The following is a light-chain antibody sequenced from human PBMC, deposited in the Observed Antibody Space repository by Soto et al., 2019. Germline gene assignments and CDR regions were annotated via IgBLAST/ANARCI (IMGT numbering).Light chain of an antibody. CDR1: QVISNN. CDR2: GGV. J-gene: IGKJ1*01. CDR3: QLYNNWPQT. Sequence: VMTQSPATLSLSPGDRAALSCRASQVISNNLAWFQQKPGQAPRLLIYGGVTRATGVPARFSGSGSGTEFTLTITSLQSEDFAVYYCQLYNNWPQTFGQGTKVDI. V-gene: IGKV3-15*01.